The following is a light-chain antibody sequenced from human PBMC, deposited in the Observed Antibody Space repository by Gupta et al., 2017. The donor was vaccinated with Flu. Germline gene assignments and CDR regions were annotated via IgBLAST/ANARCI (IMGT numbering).Light chain of an antibody. V-gene: IGLV2-11*01. CDR1: SSDVGNYDY. J-gene: IGLJ2*01. Sequence: SSDVGNYDYVSWYQQHPGKAPKLMIYDVSKRPSGVPDRFSGSKSGNTASLTISGLQAEDEADYYCCSYAGTFTFVFGGGTKLTVL. CDR3: CSYAGTFTFV. CDR2: DVS.